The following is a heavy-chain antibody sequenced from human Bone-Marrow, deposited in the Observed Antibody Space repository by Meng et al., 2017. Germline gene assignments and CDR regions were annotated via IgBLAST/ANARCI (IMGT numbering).Heavy chain of an antibody. CDR1: GFSFSRYW. V-gene: IGHV3-74*03. D-gene: IGHD2-15*01. CDR2: ISSDGITT. Sequence: ETLSLTCAASGFSFSRYWMHWVRQAPEKGLVWVSRISSDGITTEYADSVRGRFTTSRDNAKNTLYLQMDSLRADDTAVYYCARDVGNARNWFDPWGQGTLVTVSS. J-gene: IGHJ5*02. CDR3: ARDVGNARNWFDP.